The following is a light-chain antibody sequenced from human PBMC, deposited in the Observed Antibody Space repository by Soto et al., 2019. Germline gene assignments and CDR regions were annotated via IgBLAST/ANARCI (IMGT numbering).Light chain of an antibody. CDR3: QQYDNRPS. V-gene: IGKV1-33*01. CDR1: QDISNY. CDR2: DAF. J-gene: IGKJ5*01. Sequence: DIQMTQSPSSLSASVGDRVTITCPASQDISNYLNWPQQKPGKAPKLLIYDAFNLETGVPSRFRGNGSGTGCPFTIISLQREGIATYYCQQYDNRPSFGQGTRLQIK.